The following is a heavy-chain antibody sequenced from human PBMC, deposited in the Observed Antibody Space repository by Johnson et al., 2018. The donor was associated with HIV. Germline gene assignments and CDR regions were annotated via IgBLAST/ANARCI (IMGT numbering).Heavy chain of an antibody. CDR3: ARGGGVAARHDAFDI. V-gene: IGHV3-30*04. CDR2: IWYNGREK. J-gene: IGHJ3*02. D-gene: IGHD6-6*01. CDR1: GFTFSSYA. Sequence: QVQLVESGGGVVQPGRSLRLSCAASGFTFSSYAMHWVRQAPGKGLEWVAVIWYNGREKYYADSVKGRFTISRDNSKNTLYLQMNSLRAEDTAVYYCARGGGVAARHDAFDIWGQGTMVTVSS.